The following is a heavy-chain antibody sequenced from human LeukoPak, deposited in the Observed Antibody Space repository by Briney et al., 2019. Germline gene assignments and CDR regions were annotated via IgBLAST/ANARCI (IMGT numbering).Heavy chain of an antibody. J-gene: IGHJ4*02. V-gene: IGHV1-18*01. CDR1: GYTFTSYG. D-gene: IGHD3-3*01. Sequence: GASVKVSCKASGYTFTSYGISWVRQAPGQGLEWMGWISAYNGNTNYAQKLQGRVTMTTDTSTSTAYMELRSLRSDDTAVYYCARDTVSRYYDFWAVFDYWGQGTLVTVSS. CDR2: ISAYNGNT. CDR3: ARDTVSRYYDFWAVFDY.